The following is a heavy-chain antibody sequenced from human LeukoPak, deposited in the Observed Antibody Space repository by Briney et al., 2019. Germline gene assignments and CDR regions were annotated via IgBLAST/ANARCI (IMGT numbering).Heavy chain of an antibody. CDR2: IYPGDSDT. CDR3: ARHENNYYGSGSSPDY. CDR1: GYSFTSYW. D-gene: IGHD3-10*01. J-gene: IGHJ4*02. Sequence: GESLKISCKGSGYSFTSYWIGWVRQMPGKGLEWVGIIYPGDSDTRYSPSFQGQVTISADKSISTAYLQWSSLKASDTAMYYCARHENNYYGSGSSPDYWGQGTLVTVSS. V-gene: IGHV5-51*01.